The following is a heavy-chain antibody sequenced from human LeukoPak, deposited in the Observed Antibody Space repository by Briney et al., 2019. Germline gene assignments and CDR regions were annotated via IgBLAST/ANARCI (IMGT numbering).Heavy chain of an antibody. CDR2: IYHSGST. CDR3: ARKYYYGSGSYPY. D-gene: IGHD3-10*01. CDR1: GGSISSSNW. Sequence: SETLSLTCAVPGGSISSSNWWSWVRQPPGKGLEWIGEIYHSGSTNYNPSLKSRVTISVDTSKNQFSLKLSSVTAADTAVYYCARKYYYGSGSYPYWGQGTLVTVSS. V-gene: IGHV4-4*02. J-gene: IGHJ4*02.